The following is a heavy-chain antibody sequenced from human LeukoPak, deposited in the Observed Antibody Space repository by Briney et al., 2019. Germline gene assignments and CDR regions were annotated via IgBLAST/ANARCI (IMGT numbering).Heavy chain of an antibody. CDR2: ISGSGGST. D-gene: IGHD2-21*01. Sequence: GGSLRLSCAASGFTFSNYAMTRVRQALGKGLEWVSAISGSGGSTYYADSVKGRFTISRDNSKNTLYLQMNSLRAEDTAVYYCAKVIAGSWLVDYWGQGTLVTVSS. CDR3: AKVIAGSWLVDY. V-gene: IGHV3-23*01. CDR1: GFTFSNYA. J-gene: IGHJ4*02.